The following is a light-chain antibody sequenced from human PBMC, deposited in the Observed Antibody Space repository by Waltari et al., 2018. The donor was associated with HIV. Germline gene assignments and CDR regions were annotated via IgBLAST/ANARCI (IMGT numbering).Light chain of an antibody. CDR1: KLGDKY. CDR2: QDT. J-gene: IGLJ1*01. Sequence: SYELTQPPSVSVSPGQTASITCSGDKLGDKYASWYQQKPGQSPVLVIYQDTKRTSGIPERFSGSNSGNTATLTISGTQAMDEADYYGQAWDSSTSYVFGTGTKVTVL. CDR3: QAWDSSTSYV. V-gene: IGLV3-1*01.